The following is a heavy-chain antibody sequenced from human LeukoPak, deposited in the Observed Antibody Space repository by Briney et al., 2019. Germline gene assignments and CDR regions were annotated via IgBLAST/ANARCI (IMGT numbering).Heavy chain of an antibody. Sequence: GVSLRLSCAASGVTLSCYWMHWVRQAPGKGLVWVSRINGDGITTNYADSVKGRFTISRDNAKNTLYLQMNSLRAEDTAVYYCARGSGFSYGPFDYWGQGTLVTVSS. CDR2: INGDGITT. V-gene: IGHV3-74*01. CDR1: GVTLSCYW. D-gene: IGHD5-18*01. CDR3: ARGSGFSYGPFDY. J-gene: IGHJ4*02.